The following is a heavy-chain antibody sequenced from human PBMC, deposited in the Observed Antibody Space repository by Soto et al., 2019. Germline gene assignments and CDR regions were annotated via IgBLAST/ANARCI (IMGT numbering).Heavy chain of an antibody. V-gene: IGHV3-23*01. CDR1: GFTFSSYA. CDR2: ISGSGDST. Sequence: EVQLLESGGDLVQPGGSLRLSCAASGFTFSSYAMSWVRQAPGKGLEWVSAISGSGDSTFYADSVRGRFTISRDNSKNTLYLQVHSLRAEDTAVYFCARSKGENSNGFSALSDYWGQGTLVTVSS. D-gene: IGHD1-1*01. J-gene: IGHJ4*02. CDR3: ARSKGENSNGFSALSDY.